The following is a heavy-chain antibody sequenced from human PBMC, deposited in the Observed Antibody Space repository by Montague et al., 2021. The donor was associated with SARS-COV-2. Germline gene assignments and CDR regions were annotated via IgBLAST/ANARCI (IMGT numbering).Heavy chain of an antibody. CDR3: ARRGSGRSDLAY. J-gene: IGHJ4*02. Sequence: SETLSLTCAVYGGSFSSYYCSWIRQPPGKGLERIGDINHSGSTKYNSTLKIRVSMSVDKSRNQFSLRLTFVTAADTAIYYCARRGSGRSDLAYWGQGTLVTVSS. V-gene: IGHV4-34*01. D-gene: IGHD1-26*01. CDR2: INHSGST. CDR1: GGSFSSYY.